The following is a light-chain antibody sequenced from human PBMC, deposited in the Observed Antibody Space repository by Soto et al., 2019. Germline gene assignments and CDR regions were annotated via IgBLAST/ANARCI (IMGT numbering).Light chain of an antibody. CDR1: SSDVGGYDY. CDR3: CSYDSSLSGWV. J-gene: IGLJ1*01. Sequence: QSVLTQPRSVSGSPGQSVTISCTGTSSDVGGYDYVSWYQQHPGKAPKLMIYDVNKRPSGVPDRFSGSKSGNTASLTISGLQAEDESEYYCCSYDSSLSGWVFGTRTKVTVL. V-gene: IGLV2-11*01. CDR2: DVN.